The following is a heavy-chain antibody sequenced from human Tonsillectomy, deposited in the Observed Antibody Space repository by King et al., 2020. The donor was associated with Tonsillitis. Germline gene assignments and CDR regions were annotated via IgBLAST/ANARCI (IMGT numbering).Heavy chain of an antibody. CDR3: ARDGGEYYFDY. CDR1: GFTFSSYA. J-gene: IGHJ4*02. Sequence: VQLVESGRGVVQPGRSLRLSCAASGFTFSSYAMHWVRQAPGKGLEWVAVISYDGSNKYYTDSVKGRFTISRDNSKNTLYLQMNSLRTEDTAVYYCARDGGEYYFDYWGQGTLVTVSS. CDR2: ISYDGSNK. V-gene: IGHV3-30-3*01. D-gene: IGHD3-16*01.